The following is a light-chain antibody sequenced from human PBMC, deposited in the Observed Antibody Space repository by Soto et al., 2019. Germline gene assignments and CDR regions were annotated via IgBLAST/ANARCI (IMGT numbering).Light chain of an antibody. CDR3: QQSYTSPYT. J-gene: IGKJ2*01. Sequence: DIQMTQAPASLSASMGDRDTISCRASHNIDNHLNWYRQKAGKAPELLIYAAARLQSGVPSTFSGSGSGTDFTLTISNLQPEHFATYYCQQSYTSPYTFGRGTNLEI. CDR1: HNIDNH. V-gene: IGKV1-39*01. CDR2: AAA.